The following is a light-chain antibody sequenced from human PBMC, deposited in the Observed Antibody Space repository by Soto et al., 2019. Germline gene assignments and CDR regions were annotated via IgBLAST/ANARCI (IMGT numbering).Light chain of an antibody. J-gene: IGKJ1*01. V-gene: IGKV3-15*01. CDR1: QSVDIS. CDR3: QQYRSWPRT. CDR2: GAS. Sequence: EIVLTQSPATLSLSPGNRATLSCRASQSVDISLAWYQQKPGQAPRLLIYGASTRATDMPGTFSGRGSGTEFTLTISSLRPEDFAVYYCQQYRSWPRTFGQGTKVDIK.